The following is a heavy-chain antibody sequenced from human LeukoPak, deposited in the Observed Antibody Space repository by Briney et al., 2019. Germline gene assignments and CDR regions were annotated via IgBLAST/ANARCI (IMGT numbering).Heavy chain of an antibody. CDR2: ISSSGSTI. CDR3: ARAYTNSGSYYNWFDP. V-gene: IGHV3-11*01. Sequence: GGSLRLSCEASGFTFSHYWMTWVRRAPGKGLEWVSYISSSGSTIYYADSVKGRFTISRDNAKNSLYLQMNSLRAEDTAVYYCARAYTNSGSYYNWFDPWGQGTLVTVSS. CDR1: GFTFSHYW. J-gene: IGHJ5*02. D-gene: IGHD3-10*01.